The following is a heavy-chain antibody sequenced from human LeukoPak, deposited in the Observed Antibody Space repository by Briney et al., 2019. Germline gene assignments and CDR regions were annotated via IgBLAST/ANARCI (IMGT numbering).Heavy chain of an antibody. CDR2: ISYDGSNK. D-gene: IGHD2-15*01. V-gene: IGHV3-30*03. J-gene: IGHJ4*02. CDR1: GFTFSSYG. CDR3: ARPAEDSHYFDY. Sequence: GGSLRLSCVASGFTFSSYGMHWVRQAPGKGLEWVAVISYDGSNKYYADSVKGRFTISRDNSKNTLYLQMNSLRAEDTAVYYCARPAEDSHYFDYWGQGTLVTVSS.